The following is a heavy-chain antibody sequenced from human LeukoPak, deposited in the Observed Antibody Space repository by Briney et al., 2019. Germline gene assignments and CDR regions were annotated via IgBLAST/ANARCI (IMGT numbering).Heavy chain of an antibody. D-gene: IGHD1-26*01. CDR2: IYYSGST. CDR3: ARYSGSYIYYYYYVDV. CDR1: GGSISSYY. V-gene: IGHV4-59*01. J-gene: IGHJ6*03. Sequence: SETLSLTCTVSGGSISSYYWSWIRQPPGKGLEWIGYIYYSGSTNYNPSLKSRVTISVDTSKNQFSLKLSSVTAADTAVYYCARYSGSYIYYYYYVDVWGKGTTVTVSS.